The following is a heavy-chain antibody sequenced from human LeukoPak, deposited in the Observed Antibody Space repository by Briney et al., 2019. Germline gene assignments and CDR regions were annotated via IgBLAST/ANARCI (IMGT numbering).Heavy chain of an antibody. CDR1: GFTFSSYA. CDR3: TKRGSGLYYYGMDV. CDR2: IIGSADST. Sequence: GGSLRLSCAASGFTFSSYAMTWVRQAPGKGLEWVSLIIGSADSTYYADSVKGRFTISRDNSKNTLYLQMNSLRAEDTAIYYCTKRGSGLYYYGMDVWGQGTTVTVSS. D-gene: IGHD3-16*01. J-gene: IGHJ6*02. V-gene: IGHV3-23*01.